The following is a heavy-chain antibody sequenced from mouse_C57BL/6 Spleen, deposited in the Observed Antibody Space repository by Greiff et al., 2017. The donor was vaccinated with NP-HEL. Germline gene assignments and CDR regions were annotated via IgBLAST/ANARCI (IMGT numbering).Heavy chain of an antibody. CDR1: GFTFSDYG. CDR3: ARMGVNGYYDAMDY. V-gene: IGHV5-17*01. J-gene: IGHJ4*01. Sequence: EVKLVESGGGLVKPGGSLKLSCAASGFTFSDYGMHWVRQAPEKGLEWVAYISSGSSTIYYADTVKGRFTISRDNAKNTLFLQMTSLRSEDTAMYYCARMGVNGYYDAMDYWGQGTSVTVSS. D-gene: IGHD2-3*01. CDR2: ISSGSSTI.